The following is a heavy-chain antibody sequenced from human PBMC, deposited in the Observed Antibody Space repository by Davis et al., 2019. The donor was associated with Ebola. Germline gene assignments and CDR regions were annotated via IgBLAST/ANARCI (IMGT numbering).Heavy chain of an antibody. V-gene: IGHV1-2*04. D-gene: IGHD1-7*01. CDR3: ARGPNWIYERFRYFDY. CDR1: GYTFTGYY. Sequence: ASVKVSCKASGYTFTGYYMHWVRQAPGQGLEWMGWINPSSGGTNYAQKFQGWVTLTRDTSISTAYMELSRLRSDDTAVYYCARGPNWIYERFRYFDYWGQGTLVTVSS. J-gene: IGHJ4*02. CDR2: INPSSGGT.